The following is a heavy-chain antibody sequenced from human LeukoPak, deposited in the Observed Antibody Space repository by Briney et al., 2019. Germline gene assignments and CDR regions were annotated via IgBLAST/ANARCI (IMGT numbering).Heavy chain of an antibody. V-gene: IGHV3-30*18. CDR2: ISYDGSNK. D-gene: IGHD2-15*01. CDR3: AKGGGYCSGGSCYPGGGAGSNYYGMDV. CDR1: GFTFSSYG. Sequence: GRSLRLSCAASGFTFSSYGMHWVRQAPGKGLEWVAVISYDGSNKYYADSVKGRFTIPRDNSKNTLYLQMNSLRAEDTAVYYCAKGGGYCSGGSCYPGGGAGSNYYGMDVWGQGTTVTVSS. J-gene: IGHJ6*02.